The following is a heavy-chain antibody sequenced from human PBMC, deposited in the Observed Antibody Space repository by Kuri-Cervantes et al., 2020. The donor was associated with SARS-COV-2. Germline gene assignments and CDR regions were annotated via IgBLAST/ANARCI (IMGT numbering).Heavy chain of an antibody. Sequence: ASVKVSCKASGYTFTSYGISWVRQAPGQGLEWMGWISAYNGNTNYAQKLQGRVTMTTDTSTSTAYMELSSLRSEDMAVYYCARDQGDYGDYSAFDYWGQGTLVTVSS. V-gene: IGHV1-18*03. CDR1: GYTFTSYG. CDR3: ARDQGDYGDYSAFDY. CDR2: ISAYNGNT. J-gene: IGHJ4*02. D-gene: IGHD4-17*01.